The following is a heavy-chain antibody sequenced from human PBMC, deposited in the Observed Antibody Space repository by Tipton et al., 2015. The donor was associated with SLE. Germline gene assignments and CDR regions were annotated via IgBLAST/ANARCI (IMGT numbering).Heavy chain of an antibody. D-gene: IGHD1-26*01. CDR1: GGSISSSSYY. J-gene: IGHJ4*02. CDR3: ARGLAARVGGDFDY. V-gene: IGHV4-39*07. Sequence: LRLSCTVSGGSISSSSYYWGWIRQPPGKGLEWIGSIYYSGSTYYNPSLKSRVTISVDTSKNQFSLKLSSVTAADTAVYYCARGLAARVGGDFDYWGQGTLVTVSS. CDR2: IYYSGST.